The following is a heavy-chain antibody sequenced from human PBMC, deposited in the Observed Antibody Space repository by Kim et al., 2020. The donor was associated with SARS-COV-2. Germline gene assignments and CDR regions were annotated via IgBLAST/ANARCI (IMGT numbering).Heavy chain of an antibody. CDR3: ARDKAAAGTGWFDT. D-gene: IGHD6-13*01. Sequence: ADSVKGRFTIARDNAKDTLYLQRNSLRAEDTAVYYCARDKAAAGTGWFDTWGQGTLVTVSS. J-gene: IGHJ5*02. V-gene: IGHV3-21*01.